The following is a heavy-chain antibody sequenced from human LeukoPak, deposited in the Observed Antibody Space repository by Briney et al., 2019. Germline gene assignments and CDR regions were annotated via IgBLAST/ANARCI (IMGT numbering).Heavy chain of an antibody. V-gene: IGHV4-31*03. CDR1: GGSISSGGYY. D-gene: IGHD6-25*01. CDR3: AGSGEPYFDY. Sequence: SQTLSLTCTVSGGSISSGGYYWSWICQHPGKGLEWIGYIYYSGSTYYNPSLKSRVTISVDTSKNQFSLKLSSVTAADTAVYYCAGSGEPYFDYWGQGTLVTVSS. CDR2: IYYSGST. J-gene: IGHJ4*02.